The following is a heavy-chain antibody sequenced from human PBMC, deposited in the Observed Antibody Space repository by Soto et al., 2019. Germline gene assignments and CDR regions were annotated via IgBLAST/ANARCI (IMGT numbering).Heavy chain of an antibody. D-gene: IGHD3-22*01. CDR2: INPNSGGT. V-gene: IGHV1-2*04. Sequence: ASVKVSCKASGYTFTGYYMHWVRQAPGQGLEWMGWINPNSGGTNYAQKFQGWVTMTRDRSIRTAYMELSRLRSDDTAVYYCALEAAHPDSSGYNWFDPWGQGTLVTVSS. CDR1: GYTFTGYY. CDR3: ALEAAHPDSSGYNWFDP. J-gene: IGHJ5*02.